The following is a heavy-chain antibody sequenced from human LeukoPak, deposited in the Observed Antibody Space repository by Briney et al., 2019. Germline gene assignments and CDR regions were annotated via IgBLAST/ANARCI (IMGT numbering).Heavy chain of an antibody. Sequence: GGSLRLSCAASGFTFSTYAMTWVRQAPGKGLEWVSLISGTGGSTYYADSVKGRFTISRDNSKNTLYLQMNSLRAEDTAVYYCAKDSVLRYFDWLGSWFDPWGQGTLVTVSS. CDR2: ISGTGGST. J-gene: IGHJ5*02. D-gene: IGHD3-9*01. CDR3: AKDSVLRYFDWLGSWFDP. V-gene: IGHV3-23*01. CDR1: GFTFSTYA.